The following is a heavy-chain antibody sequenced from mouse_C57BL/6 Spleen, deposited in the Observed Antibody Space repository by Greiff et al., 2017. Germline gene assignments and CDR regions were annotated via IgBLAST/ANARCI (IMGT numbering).Heavy chain of an antibody. CDR2: IYPGDGDT. V-gene: IGHV1-82*01. D-gene: IGHD2-3*01. CDR3: ARDDGYYPFAY. J-gene: IGHJ3*01. CDR1: GYAFSSSW. Sequence: VQLQQSGPELVKPGASVKISCKASGYAFSSSWMNWVKQRPGKGLEWIGRIYPGDGDTNYNGKFKGTATLTADKSSSTAYMQLSSLTSEDSAVYLCARDDGYYPFAYWGQGTLVTVSA.